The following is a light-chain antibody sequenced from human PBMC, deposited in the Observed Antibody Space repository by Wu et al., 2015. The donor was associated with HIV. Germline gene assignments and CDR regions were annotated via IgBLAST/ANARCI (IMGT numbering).Light chain of an antibody. Sequence: EIVLTQSPGTLSLSPGERATLSCRASQSVSSSYLAWYQQKPGQAPRLLIYGASSRATGIPDRFSGSGSGTDFTLTISRLEPEDFAVYYCQQYGNSPYTFGQGTKAADQT. CDR1: QSVSSSY. CDR3: QQYGNSPYT. J-gene: IGKJ2*01. CDR2: GAS. V-gene: IGKV3-20*01.